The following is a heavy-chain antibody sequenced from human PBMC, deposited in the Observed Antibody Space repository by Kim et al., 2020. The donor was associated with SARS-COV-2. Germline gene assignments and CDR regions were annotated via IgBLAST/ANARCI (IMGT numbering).Heavy chain of an antibody. CDR2: INAGNGNT. CDR1: GYTFTSYA. Sequence: ASVKVSCKASGYTFTSYAMHWVRQAPGQRLEWMGWINAGNGNTKYSQKFQGRVTITRDTSASTAYMELSSLRSEDTAVYYCARDFRVVAATFYYYYGMDVWGQGTTVTVSS. J-gene: IGHJ6*02. CDR3: ARDFRVVAATFYYYYGMDV. D-gene: IGHD2-15*01. V-gene: IGHV1-3*01.